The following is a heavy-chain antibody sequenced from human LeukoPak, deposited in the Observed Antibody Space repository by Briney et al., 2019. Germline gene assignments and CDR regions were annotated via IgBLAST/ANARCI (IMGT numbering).Heavy chain of an antibody. CDR1: GFXFNTYG. J-gene: IGHJ4*02. CDR3: AKDRSYYGAGSFFEY. V-gene: IGHV3-30*18. D-gene: IGHD3-10*01. CDR2: LSYDGSDK. Sequence: PGGSLRLSCAASGFXFNTYGMHWVRQAPGKGLEWVAALSYDGSDKWYTDSVKGRFTISRDNSENTVYLQMNSLRTEDTAVYYCAKDRSYYGAGSFFEYWGQGTLVTVSS.